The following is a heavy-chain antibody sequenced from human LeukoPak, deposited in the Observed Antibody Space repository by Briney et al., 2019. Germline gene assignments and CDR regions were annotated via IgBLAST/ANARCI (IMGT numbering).Heavy chain of an antibody. J-gene: IGHJ3*02. CDR1: GFTFSSYA. CDR3: AKSYDFWSGRAFDI. D-gene: IGHD3-3*01. V-gene: IGHV3-30-3*02. Sequence: PGRSLRLSCAASGFTFSSYAMHWVRQAPGKGLEWVAVILYDGSNKYYADSVKGRFTISRDNSKNTLYLQMNSLRAEDTAVYYCAKSYDFWSGRAFDIWGQGTMVTVSS. CDR2: ILYDGSNK.